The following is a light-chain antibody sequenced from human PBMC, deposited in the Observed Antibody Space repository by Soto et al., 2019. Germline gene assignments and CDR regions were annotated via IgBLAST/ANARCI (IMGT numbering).Light chain of an antibody. J-gene: IGKJ1*01. CDR3: QYYGVSPT. CDR2: GGS. CDR1: PSVSREL. Sequence: DIVLTQSPATLSSSPGERATFSCRASPSVSRELLVWYQQKPGQPPRLLIYGGSLRATVIPDRFSDSGSGTYFALTSRRLEPEVVAIYYCQYYGVSPTFGQGPKVEIK. V-gene: IGKV3-20*01.